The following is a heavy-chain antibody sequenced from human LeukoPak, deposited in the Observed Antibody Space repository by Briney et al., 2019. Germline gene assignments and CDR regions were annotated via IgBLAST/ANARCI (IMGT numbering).Heavy chain of an antibody. CDR1: GCTLDECSYY. CDR2: FYSSGNA. D-gene: IGHD2-21*01. J-gene: IGHJ4*02. Sequence: SETLSLTCTVSGCTLDECSYYWTWVRQPPGKGLEWIGHFYSSGNAIARYNPSLESRVTISLDTSKNQFSLKLTSVTAADTAVYYCARDLRYSASYWGQGTLVTVSS. V-gene: IGHV4-61*09. CDR3: ARDLRYSASY.